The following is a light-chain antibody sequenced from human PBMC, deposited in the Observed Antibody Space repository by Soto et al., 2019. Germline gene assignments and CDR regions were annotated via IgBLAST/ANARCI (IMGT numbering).Light chain of an antibody. Sequence: QAVVTQEPSFSVSPGGTVTLTCGLSSGSVSTTFYPSWYHQTPGQAPRTLIYSTNIRSSGVPDRFSGSILGNKAALTITGAQADDESDYYCVLYLGSGSWVFGGGTKVTVL. J-gene: IGLJ3*02. CDR2: STN. CDR3: VLYLGSGSWV. V-gene: IGLV8-61*01. CDR1: SGSVSTTFY.